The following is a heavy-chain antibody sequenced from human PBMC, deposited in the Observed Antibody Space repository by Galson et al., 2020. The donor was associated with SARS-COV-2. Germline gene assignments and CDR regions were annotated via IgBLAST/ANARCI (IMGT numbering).Heavy chain of an antibody. J-gene: IGHJ4*02. CDR1: GGSISNYY. CDR3: ARDRGANYFDY. D-gene: IGHD3-10*01. Sequence: SETLSLTCTVSGGSISNYYWSWIRQPAGKGLEWIGRVYPSGTTNYNPSLNSRVTMSVDTSRSQFSLKLKSVSAADTAVYFCARDRGANYFDYWGQGALVTV. CDR2: VYPSGTT. V-gene: IGHV4-4*07.